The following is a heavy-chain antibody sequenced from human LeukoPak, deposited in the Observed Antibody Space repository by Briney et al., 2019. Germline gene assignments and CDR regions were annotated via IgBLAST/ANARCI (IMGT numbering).Heavy chain of an antibody. J-gene: IGHJ4*02. Sequence: APVKVSCKASGYTFTRYGITWVRQAPGQGLEWMGWSSAYNGDTKYAQKLQGRVTMTTDTSTSTAYMELRSLRSDDTAVYYCARDPSNTSGWYIYFDYWGQGTLVTVSS. D-gene: IGHD6-19*01. V-gene: IGHV1-18*01. CDR3: ARDPSNTSGWYIYFDY. CDR2: SSAYNGDT. CDR1: GYTFTRYG.